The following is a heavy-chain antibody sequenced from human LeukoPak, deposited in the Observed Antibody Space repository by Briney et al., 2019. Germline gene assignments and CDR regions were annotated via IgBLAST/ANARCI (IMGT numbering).Heavy chain of an antibody. V-gene: IGHV3-74*01. D-gene: IGHD4-17*01. CDR2: LNSDGRST. CDR3: SRGRYYLDA. J-gene: IGHJ4*02. CDR1: GFTFSTYW. Sequence: PGGALRLSCAASGFTFSTYWMHWVRQAPGMGLVWVSRLNSDGRSTYYADSVKGRFTISRDNAKNTLYLQMNSLRAEDTAVYYCSRGRYYLDAWGQGTLVTVSS.